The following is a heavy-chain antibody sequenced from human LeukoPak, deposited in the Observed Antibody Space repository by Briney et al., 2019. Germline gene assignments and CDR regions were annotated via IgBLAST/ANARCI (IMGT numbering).Heavy chain of an antibody. J-gene: IGHJ4*02. Sequence: GASVKVSCKASGYTFTSYGISWVRQAPGQGLEWVGWISAYNGNTNYAQKLQGRVTMTTDTSTSTAYMGLRSLRSDDTAVYYCARDSSSWPLDYWGQGTLVTVSS. V-gene: IGHV1-18*01. CDR1: GYTFTSYG. D-gene: IGHD6-13*01. CDR3: ARDSSSWPLDY. CDR2: ISAYNGNT.